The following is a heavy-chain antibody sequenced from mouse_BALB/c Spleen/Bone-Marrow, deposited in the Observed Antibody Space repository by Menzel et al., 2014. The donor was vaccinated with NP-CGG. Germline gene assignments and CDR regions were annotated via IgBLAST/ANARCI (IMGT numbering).Heavy chain of an antibody. V-gene: IGHV5-6-3*01. D-gene: IGHD2-4*01. CDR3: ARGYDYSSWFAY. Sequence: EVMLVESGGGLVQPGGSLKLSCAASGFTFSNYGMSWVRQTPDKRLEMIATVNVNGDRTYHPDSVKGRFTISRDNAKNTLSLQMSSLKSEDTGMYYCARGYDYSSWFAYWGQGTLVTVSA. J-gene: IGHJ3*01. CDR1: GFTFSNYG. CDR2: VNVNGDRT.